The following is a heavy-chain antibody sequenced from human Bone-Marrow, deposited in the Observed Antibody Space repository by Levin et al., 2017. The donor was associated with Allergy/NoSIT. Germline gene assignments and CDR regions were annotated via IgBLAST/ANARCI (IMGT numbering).Heavy chain of an antibody. CDR2: VNAGNGNT. V-gene: IGHV1-3*01. CDR1: GYTFTSYA. Sequence: GESLKISCKTSGYTFTSYAIHWLRQAPRQRLEWMGWVNAGNGNTRYSRRFQGRISMTGDPSATTAYIELSRLRSEDTAVYYCAISPNIPGLFDNWGQGTLVTVSS. D-gene: IGHD2/OR15-2a*01. CDR3: AISPNIPGLFDN. J-gene: IGHJ4*02.